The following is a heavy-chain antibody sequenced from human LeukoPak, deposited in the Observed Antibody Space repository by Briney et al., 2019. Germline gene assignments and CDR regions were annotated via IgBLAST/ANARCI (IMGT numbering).Heavy chain of an antibody. CDR1: GGTFSSYA. V-gene: IGHV1-69*06. D-gene: IGHD3-3*01. CDR2: IIPIFGTA. CDR3: ASNYNQQDLYFWSPWGAGHMDV. Sequence: PLASVKVSCKASGGTFSSYAISWVRQAPGQGLEWMGGIIPIFGTANYAQKFQGRVTITADKSTSTVYMELSSLRSEDTAVYYCASNYNQQDLYFWSPWGAGHMDVWGKGTTVTVSS. J-gene: IGHJ6*03.